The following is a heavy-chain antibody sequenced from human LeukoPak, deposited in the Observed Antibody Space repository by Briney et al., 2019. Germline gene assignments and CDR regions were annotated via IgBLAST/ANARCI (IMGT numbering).Heavy chain of an antibody. CDR2: ISSSSSYI. D-gene: IGHD3-9*01. CDR1: GFTFSNYN. J-gene: IGHJ4*02. CDR3: AKAHYDILTGYYTEVDY. V-gene: IGHV3-21*04. Sequence: PGGSLRLSCAVSGFTFSNYNMNWVRQAPGKGLEWVSFISSSSSYIYYADSVKGRFTISRDNSKNTLYLQMNSLRAEDTAVYYCAKAHYDILTGYYTEVDYWGQGTLVTVSS.